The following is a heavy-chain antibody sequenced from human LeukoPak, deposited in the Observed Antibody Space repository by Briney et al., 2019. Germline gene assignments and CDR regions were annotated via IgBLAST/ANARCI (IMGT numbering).Heavy chain of an antibody. CDR2: IKQDGSEK. J-gene: IGHJ4*02. V-gene: IGHV3-7*03. D-gene: IGHD6-19*01. CDR1: GFTFSSYW. CDR3: ARGGTSGWSLELDY. Sequence: PGGSLRLSCAASGFTFSSYWMSWVRQAPGKGLEWVANIKQDGSEKYYVDSVKGRFTISRDNAKNSLYLQMNSLRAEDTAVYYCARGGTSGWSLELDYWGQGTLVTVSS.